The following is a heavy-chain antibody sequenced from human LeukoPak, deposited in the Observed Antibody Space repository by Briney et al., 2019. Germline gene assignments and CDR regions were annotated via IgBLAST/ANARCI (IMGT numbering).Heavy chain of an antibody. J-gene: IGHJ4*02. CDR3: AKDLRDYGDYGGYFDY. D-gene: IGHD4-17*01. Sequence: GGSLRLSCAASGFTFSSYRMHWVRQAPGKGLEWVAVISYDGSNKYYADSVKGRFTISRDNSKNTLYLQMNSLRAEDTAVYYCAKDLRDYGDYGGYFDYWGQGTLVTVSS. CDR1: GFTFSSYR. V-gene: IGHV3-30*18. CDR2: ISYDGSNK.